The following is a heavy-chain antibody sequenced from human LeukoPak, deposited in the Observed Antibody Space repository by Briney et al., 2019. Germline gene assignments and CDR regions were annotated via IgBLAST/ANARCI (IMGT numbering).Heavy chain of an antibody. V-gene: IGHV3-23*01. CDR2: ISGSGGST. Sequence: PGGSLRLSCAASGFTFSSYAMSWVRQAPGKGLEWVSAISGSGGSTYYADSVKGRFTISRDNSKNTLYLQMNSLRAEDTAVYYCAKSGYFDLAVGDLFDYWGQGTLVTVSS. D-gene: IGHD2/OR15-2a*01. CDR1: GFTFSSYA. CDR3: AKSGYFDLAVGDLFDY. J-gene: IGHJ4*02.